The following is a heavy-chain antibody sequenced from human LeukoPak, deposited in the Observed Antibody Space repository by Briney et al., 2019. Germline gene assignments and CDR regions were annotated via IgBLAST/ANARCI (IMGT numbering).Heavy chain of an antibody. J-gene: IGHJ5*02. CDR2: IYPGDSDT. CDR1: GYSFASYW. CDR3: ARLRQQLVQGKNWFDP. Sequence: GESLKISCKGSGYSFASYWIVWVRQMPGKGLEWMRIIYPGDSDTRYSPSFQGQVTISADKSIRTAYLQWSSLKASDTAMYYCARLRQQLVQGKNWFDPWGQGTLVTVSS. D-gene: IGHD6-13*01. V-gene: IGHV5-51*01.